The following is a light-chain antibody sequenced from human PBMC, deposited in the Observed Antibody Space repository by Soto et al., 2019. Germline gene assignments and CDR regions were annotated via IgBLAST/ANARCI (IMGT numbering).Light chain of an antibody. Sequence: QSVLTQAASVSGSPGQSITLSCTGTSSDVGSYNYVSWYQQHPGKAPKLMIHDVSYRPSGVSNRFSGSKSGNTASLTISGLQAEDEADYYCSSYAGSFYVFGTGTKVTVL. CDR2: DVS. V-gene: IGLV2-14*03. CDR1: SSDVGSYNY. CDR3: SSYAGSFYV. J-gene: IGLJ1*01.